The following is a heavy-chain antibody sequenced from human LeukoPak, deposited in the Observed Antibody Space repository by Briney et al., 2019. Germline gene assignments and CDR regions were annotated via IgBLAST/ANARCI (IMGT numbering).Heavy chain of an antibody. J-gene: IGHJ4*02. CDR2: IGGSGGDT. CDR1: GFTFSNYA. CDR3: AKAIAAAVPPDY. Sequence: PGGSLRLSCAASGFTFSNYAMNWVRQAPGKGLEWVSVIGGSGGDTYYADSVKGRFTISRDNSKNRLYLRMNSLRAEDTALYYCAKAIAAAVPPDYWGQGTLVTVSS. V-gene: IGHV3-23*01. D-gene: IGHD6-13*01.